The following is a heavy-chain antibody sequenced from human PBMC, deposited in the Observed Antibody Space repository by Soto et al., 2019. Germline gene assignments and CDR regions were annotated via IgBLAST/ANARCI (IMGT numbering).Heavy chain of an antibody. CDR1: GFTFSSYA. D-gene: IGHD2-15*01. CDR2: ISYDGSNK. Sequence: QVQLVESGGGVVQPGRSLRLSCAASGFTFSSYAMHWVRQAPGKGLEWVAVISYDGSNKYYADSVKGRFTISRDNSKNTLYLQMNSLRAEDTAVYYCARDGADGAEDFQHWGQGTLVTVSS. J-gene: IGHJ1*01. CDR3: ARDGADGAEDFQH. V-gene: IGHV3-30-3*01.